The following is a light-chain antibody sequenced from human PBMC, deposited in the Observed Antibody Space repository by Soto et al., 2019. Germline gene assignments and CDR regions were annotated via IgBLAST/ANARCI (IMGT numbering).Light chain of an antibody. CDR2: DAS. J-gene: IGKJ4*01. V-gene: IGKV1-33*01. Sequence: DIQMTQSPSSLSASVGDRVTITCQASQDISNYLNWYQQKPGKAPKLLIYDASNLETGVASRFSGSGSGKDFTFTISSLQPEDIATYYCQQYYKLPLTVGGGTNVQI. CDR3: QQYYKLPLT. CDR1: QDISNY.